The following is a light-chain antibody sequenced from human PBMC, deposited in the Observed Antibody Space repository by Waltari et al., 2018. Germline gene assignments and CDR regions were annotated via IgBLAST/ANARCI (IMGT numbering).Light chain of an antibody. CDR2: DVS. J-gene: IGLJ2*01. Sequence: QSALTQPPSASGSPGQSVTISCPGTSSDVGGYNCVSWYQQHQGKAPKLMIYDVSKRPSGVPDRFSGSKSGNTAYLTVSGLQAEDEADYYCNSYAGSNSVLFGAGTKLTVL. CDR3: NSYAGSNSVL. CDR1: SSDVGGYNC. V-gene: IGLV2-8*01.